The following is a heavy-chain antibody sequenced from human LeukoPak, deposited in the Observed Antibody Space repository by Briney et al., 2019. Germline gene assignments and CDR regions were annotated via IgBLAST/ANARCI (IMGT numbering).Heavy chain of an antibody. CDR2: ISGSGGST. V-gene: IGHV3-23*01. D-gene: IGHD4-11*01. J-gene: IGHJ5*02. Sequence: GGSLSLSCAASGFTFSSYAMSWVRQAPRKGLEWVSAISGSGGSTYYADSVKGRFTISRDNSKNTLYLQMNSLRPEDTAVYYCAKGGLTICLYKWFDPWGQGTLVTVSS. CDR3: AKGGLTICLYKWFDP. CDR1: GFTFSSYA.